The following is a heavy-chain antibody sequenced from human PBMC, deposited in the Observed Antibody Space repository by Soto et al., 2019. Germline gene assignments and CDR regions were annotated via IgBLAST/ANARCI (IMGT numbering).Heavy chain of an antibody. CDR1: GGSVSSGDYY. V-gene: IGHV4-30-4*01. CDR2: IYFSGNT. D-gene: IGHD1-1*01. CDR3: ARVPRERGPTAWFDP. J-gene: IGHJ5*02. Sequence: SETLSLTCAVSGGSVSSGDYYWSWIRQPPGKGLEWIGYIYFSGNTYYNPSLRSRVTISLDTSKNQFSLNLSSVTAADTAVYYCARVPRERGPTAWFDPWGQGTLVTVSS.